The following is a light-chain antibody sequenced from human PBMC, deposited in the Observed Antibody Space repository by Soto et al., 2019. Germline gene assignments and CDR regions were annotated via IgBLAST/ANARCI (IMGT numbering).Light chain of an antibody. CDR1: QSVSSGY. Sequence: EDVLTQSPGTLSLSPGDRATLSCRASQSVSSGYLAWYQQKPGQAPRLLIYGASTRATGIQDRFSGSGSGTDFTLTISTLEPEDVAVYYCQQYSTSPLTFGQGTKVDIK. CDR2: GAS. J-gene: IGKJ1*01. CDR3: QQYSTSPLT. V-gene: IGKV3-20*01.